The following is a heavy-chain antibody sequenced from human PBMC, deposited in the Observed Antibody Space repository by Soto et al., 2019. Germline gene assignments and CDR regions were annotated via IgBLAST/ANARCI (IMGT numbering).Heavy chain of an antibody. CDR3: ARDQTTGDWFDA. D-gene: IGHD4-17*01. CDR1: GFDFSNYW. V-gene: IGHV3-74*03. CDR2: INGDGSDT. Sequence: GGSLRLSCAASGFDFSNYWMHWVRQAPGKGLVWVSRINGDGSDTKYADSVKGRFTISRDNARNTVYLQMNSLRADDTAVYYCARDQTTGDWFDAWGQGALVTVSS. J-gene: IGHJ5*02.